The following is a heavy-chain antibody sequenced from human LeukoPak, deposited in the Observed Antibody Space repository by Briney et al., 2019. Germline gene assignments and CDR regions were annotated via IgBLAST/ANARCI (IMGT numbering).Heavy chain of an antibody. CDR1: GYTLTELS. Sequence: ASVKVSCKVSGYTLTELSMHWVRPAPGKGLEWMGGFDPEDGETIYAQKFQGRVTMTEDTSTDTAYMELSSLRSEDTAVYYCATDMVVRGVISDWGQGTLVTVSS. V-gene: IGHV1-24*01. J-gene: IGHJ4*02. CDR2: FDPEDGET. D-gene: IGHD3-10*01. CDR3: ATDMVVRGVISD.